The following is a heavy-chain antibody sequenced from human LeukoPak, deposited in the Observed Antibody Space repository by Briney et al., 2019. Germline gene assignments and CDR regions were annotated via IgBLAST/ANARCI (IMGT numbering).Heavy chain of an antibody. CDR1: W. D-gene: IGHD6-13*01. J-gene: IGHJ4*02. V-gene: IGHV5-51*01. CDR2: IYPGDSDT. Sequence: WWSWVRQPPGKGLEWMGIIYPGDSDTRYSPSFQGQVTISADKSISTAYLQWSSLKASDTAMYYCARLVRAAAFDYWGQGTLVTVSS. CDR3: ARLVRAAAFDY.